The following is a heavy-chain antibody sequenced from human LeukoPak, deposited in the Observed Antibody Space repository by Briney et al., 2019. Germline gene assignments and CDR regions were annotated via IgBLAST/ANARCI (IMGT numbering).Heavy chain of an antibody. J-gene: IGHJ4*02. CDR2: IRYDGSNK. CDR1: GFTFSSYG. V-gene: IGHV3-30*02. D-gene: IGHD5-24*01. CDR3: ARPSPPGDGYNPPDY. Sequence: GGSLRLSCAASGFTFSSYGMHWVRQAPGKGLEWVAFIRYDGSNKYYADSAKGRFTISRDNSKNMVYLQMTSLRLEDTAVYYCARPSPPGDGYNPPDYWGQGSLVTVSS.